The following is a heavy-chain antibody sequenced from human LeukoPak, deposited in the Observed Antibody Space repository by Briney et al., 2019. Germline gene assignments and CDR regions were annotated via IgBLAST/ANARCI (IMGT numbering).Heavy chain of an antibody. V-gene: IGHV4-59*05. Sequence: SETLSLTCTVSGGSISSYYWSWIRQPPGKGLEWIGSIHYSGSTYYNPSLKSRITISVDTSKNQFSLKLSSVTAADTAVYYCYICSSTSCYRFWGQGTLVTVSS. J-gene: IGHJ4*02. CDR3: YICSSTSCYRF. CDR2: IHYSGST. CDR1: GGSISSYY. D-gene: IGHD2-2*01.